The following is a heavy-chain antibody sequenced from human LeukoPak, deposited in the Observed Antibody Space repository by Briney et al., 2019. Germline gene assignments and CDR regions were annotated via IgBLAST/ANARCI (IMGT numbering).Heavy chain of an antibody. CDR2: INQDGSVK. D-gene: IGHD3-16*01. CDR3: AKLLGDVITFDY. V-gene: IGHV3-7*01. CDR1: GFTFSRSW. Sequence: PGESLRLSCAASGFTFSRSWMTWVRQAPGKGLEWVASINQDGSVKHYMDSVKGRFTISRDNSNNLLFLQMYSLRAEDTAVYYCAKLLGDVITFDYWGQGTLVTVSS. J-gene: IGHJ4*02.